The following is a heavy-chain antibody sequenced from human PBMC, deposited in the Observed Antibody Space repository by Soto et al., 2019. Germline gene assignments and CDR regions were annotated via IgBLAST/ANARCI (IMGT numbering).Heavy chain of an antibody. Sequence: SETLSLTCTVSGGSISSSSYYWGWIRQPPGKGLEWIGNINYNGNTYYNPSLKSRVTISVDTSKNQISLNLTSVTAADTAVYYCARDRWFDPWGQGTLVTVSS. CDR3: ARDRWFDP. V-gene: IGHV4-39*07. CDR1: GGSISSSSYY. J-gene: IGHJ5*02. CDR2: INYNGNT.